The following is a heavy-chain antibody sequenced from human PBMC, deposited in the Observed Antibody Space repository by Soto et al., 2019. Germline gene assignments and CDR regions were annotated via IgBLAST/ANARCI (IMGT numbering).Heavy chain of an antibody. CDR3: AKRTTGWYFDL. CDR1: GFTFTSYA. Sequence: EVQLLESGGGLVQPGGSLRLSCAASGFTFTSYAMNWVRQAPGKGLEWVSVISGSGGSTYYADSVKGRFTISGDNSKNTLYLQMNSLRAEDTAVYYCAKRTTGWYFDLWGRGTLVTVSS. J-gene: IGHJ2*01. CDR2: ISGSGGST. V-gene: IGHV3-23*01.